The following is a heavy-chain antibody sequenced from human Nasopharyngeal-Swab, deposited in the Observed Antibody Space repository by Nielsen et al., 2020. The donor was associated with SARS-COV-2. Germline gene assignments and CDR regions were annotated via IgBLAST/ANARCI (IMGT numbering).Heavy chain of an antibody. V-gene: IGHV3-21*01. CDR2: ISSSSSYI. J-gene: IGHJ6*02. Sequence: GESLKISCAASGFTFSSYSMNWVRQAPGKGLEWVSSISSSSSYIYYADSVKGRFTISRDNAKNSLYLQMNSLRAEDTAVYYCARDRASLYCYYGMDVWGQGTTVTVSS. CDR3: ARDRASLYCYYGMDV. CDR1: GFTFSSYS.